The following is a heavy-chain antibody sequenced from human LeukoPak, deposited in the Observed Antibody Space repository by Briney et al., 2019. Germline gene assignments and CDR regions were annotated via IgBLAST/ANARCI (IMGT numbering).Heavy chain of an antibody. J-gene: IGHJ4*02. CDR2: IRTSSSNI. V-gene: IGHV3-21*01. CDR1: GFTFSYYS. CDR3: ARRYCSGGSCYLGY. Sequence: GGSLRLSCAASGFTFSYYSMDWVRQAPGKGLEWVSSIRTSSSNIYYADSLKGRFTISRDNAKNSLYLQMNSLRAEDTAVYYCARRYCSGGSCYLGYWGQGTLVTVSS. D-gene: IGHD2-15*01.